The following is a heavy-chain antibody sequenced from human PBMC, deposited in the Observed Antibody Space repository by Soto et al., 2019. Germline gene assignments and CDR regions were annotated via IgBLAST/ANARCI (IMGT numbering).Heavy chain of an antibody. CDR1: XGTISSSNW. D-gene: IGHD6-6*01. CDR3: ARSSLVHYYMDV. V-gene: IGHV4-4*02. J-gene: IGHJ6*03. CDR2: IYHSGST. Sequence: PSETLSLTCAVSXGTISSSNWWSWVRQPPGKGLEWIGEIYHSGSTNYNPSLKSRVTISVDKSKNQFSLKLSSVTAADTAVYYCARSSLVHYYMDVWGKGTTVTVSS.